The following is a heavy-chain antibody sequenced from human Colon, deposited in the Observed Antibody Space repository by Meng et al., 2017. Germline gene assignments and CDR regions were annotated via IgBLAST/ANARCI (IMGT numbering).Heavy chain of an antibody. Sequence: QVQLQESGPGLVRPSETLSLPCNGSGGSVSSASYYWSWIRQPPGKGLEWIGLIHYSGSRNYNPSLKSRVTMSVDTSKNQVSLRLTSVTAADTAVYYCARFYGSGTFEVHDYWGQGTLVTVSS. D-gene: IGHD3-10*01. CDR1: GGSVSSASYY. CDR2: IHYSGSR. CDR3: ARFYGSGTFEVHDY. V-gene: IGHV4-61*01. J-gene: IGHJ4*02.